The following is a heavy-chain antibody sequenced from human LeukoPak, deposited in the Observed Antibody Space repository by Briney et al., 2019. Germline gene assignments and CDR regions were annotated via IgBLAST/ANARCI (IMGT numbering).Heavy chain of an antibody. Sequence: ATVKVSCKASGYTFTGYYMHWVRQAPGQGVEWMGWINPNSGGTNYAHTFQGRVTMTRDTSISAAYMELSKLRSDDTAVYYCARDHYYDSSGYFDYWGQGTLVTVSS. CDR2: INPNSGGT. D-gene: IGHD3-22*01. CDR3: ARDHYYDSSGYFDY. V-gene: IGHV1-2*02. CDR1: GYTFTGYY. J-gene: IGHJ4*02.